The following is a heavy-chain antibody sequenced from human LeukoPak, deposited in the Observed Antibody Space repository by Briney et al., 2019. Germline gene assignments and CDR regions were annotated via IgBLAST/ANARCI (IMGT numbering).Heavy chain of an antibody. CDR2: ISSSSSTI. V-gene: IGHV3-48*01. CDR3: ASNSNSHTGAFDI. CDR1: GFTFSSYS. J-gene: IGHJ3*02. D-gene: IGHD2-21*01. Sequence: GGSLRLPCAASGFTFSSYSMNWVRQAPGKGLEWVSYISSSSSTIYYADSVKGRFTISRDNAKNSLYLQMNSLRAEDTAVYYCASNSNSHTGAFDIWGQGTMVTVSS.